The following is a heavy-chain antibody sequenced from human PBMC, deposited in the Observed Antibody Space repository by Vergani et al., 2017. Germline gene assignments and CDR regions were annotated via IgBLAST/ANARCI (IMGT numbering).Heavy chain of an antibody. V-gene: IGHV3-30*18. CDR3: AKGERATPLLNWFDP. D-gene: IGHD1-26*01. Sequence: VQLVESGGGLVKPGGSLRLSCAASGFTFSSYGMHWVRQAPGKGLEWVAVISYDGSNKYYADSVKGRFTISRDNSKNTLYLQMNSLRAEDTALYYCAKGERATPLLNWFDPWGQGTLVTVSS. J-gene: IGHJ5*02. CDR1: GFTFSSYG. CDR2: ISYDGSNK.